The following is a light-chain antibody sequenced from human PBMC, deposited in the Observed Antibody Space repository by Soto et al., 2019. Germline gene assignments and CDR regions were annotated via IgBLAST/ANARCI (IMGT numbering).Light chain of an antibody. V-gene: IGLV1-44*01. CDR3: AAWNDNLNGPSYV. Sequence: QSVLTQPPSASGTPGQKVTISCSGSSSNIGSNAVNWYQQVPGTAPKLLIYSDDQRPSGVPDQFSGSKSGTSASLAISGLQSEDEADYICAAWNDNLNGPSYVFGTGTKVTVL. CDR1: SSNIGSNA. J-gene: IGLJ1*01. CDR2: SDD.